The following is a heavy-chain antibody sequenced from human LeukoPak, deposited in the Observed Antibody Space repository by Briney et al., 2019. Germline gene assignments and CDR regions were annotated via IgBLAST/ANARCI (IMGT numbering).Heavy chain of an antibody. J-gene: IGHJ6*02. CDR3: ARNGGSMIVVVIKHYYYYGMDV. D-gene: IGHD3-22*01. CDR1: GFTFSSYE. CDR2: ISSSGSTI. Sequence: PGGSLRLSCAASGFTFSSYEMNWVRQAPGKGLEWVSYISSSGSTIYYADSVKGRFTISRDNAKNSLYLQMNSLRDEDTTVYYCARNGGSMIVVVIKHYYYYGMDVWGQGTTVTVSS. V-gene: IGHV3-48*03.